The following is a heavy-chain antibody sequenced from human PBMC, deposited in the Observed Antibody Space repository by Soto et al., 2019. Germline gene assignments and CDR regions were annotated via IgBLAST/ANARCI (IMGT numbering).Heavy chain of an antibody. J-gene: IGHJ6*04. V-gene: IGHV1-69*13. CDR2: IIPISGTA. Sequence: SVKVSCKASGGTGSSFAISWVRQAPGQGLEWMGGIIPISGTANYAQKFQGRVTITADESTSTAYMELSSLRSEDTAVYYCARSQGSSTSLEIYYYYYYGMDVWGKGTTVTVS. D-gene: IGHD2-2*01. CDR1: GGTGSSFA. CDR3: ARSQGSSTSLEIYYYYYYGMDV.